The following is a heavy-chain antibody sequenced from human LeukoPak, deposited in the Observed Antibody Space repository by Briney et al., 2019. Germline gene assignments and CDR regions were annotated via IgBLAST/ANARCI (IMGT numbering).Heavy chain of an antibody. CDR3: ARDSGRLRKGSEIDY. CDR2: INPSGGST. CDR1: GYTFTSYY. D-gene: IGHD2-21*02. Sequence: GASVKVSCKASGYTFTSYYMHWVRQAPGQGLEWMGIINPSGGSTSYAQKFQGRVTMTRDTSTSTVYMDLSSLRSEDTAVYYCARDSGRLRKGSEIDYWGQGTLVTVSS. V-gene: IGHV1-46*01. J-gene: IGHJ4*02.